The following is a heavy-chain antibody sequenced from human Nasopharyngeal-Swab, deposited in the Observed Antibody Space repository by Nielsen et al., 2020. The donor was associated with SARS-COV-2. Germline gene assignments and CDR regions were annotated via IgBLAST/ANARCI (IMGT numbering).Heavy chain of an antibody. CDR1: GYTFTSYG. J-gene: IGHJ4*02. CDR2: ISAYNGNT. CDR3: ARDRIFGVVITAVDY. D-gene: IGHD3-3*01. Sequence: ASVKVSCKASGYTFTSYGISWVRQAPGQGLEWMGWISAYNGNTNYAQKLQGRVTMTTDTSTSTAYIELRSLRSDDTAVYYCARDRIFGVVITAVDYWGQGTLVTVSS. V-gene: IGHV1-18*01.